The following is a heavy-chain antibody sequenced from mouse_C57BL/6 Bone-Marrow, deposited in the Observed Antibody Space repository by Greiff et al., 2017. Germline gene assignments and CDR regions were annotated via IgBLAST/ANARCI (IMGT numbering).Heavy chain of an antibody. CDR3: ARSGEARYFDV. V-gene: IGHV1-82*01. D-gene: IGHD2-13*01. CDR1: GYAFRSSW. CDR2: IYPGDGHT. Sequence: VQLQQSGPELVKPGASVKISCKASGYAFRSSWMNWVKQRPGQGLEWIGRIYPGDGHTNYNGKFKGKATLTADKSSSTAYMQLSSLPSQHSAVYFSARSGEARYFDVWGTGTTVTVSS. J-gene: IGHJ1*03.